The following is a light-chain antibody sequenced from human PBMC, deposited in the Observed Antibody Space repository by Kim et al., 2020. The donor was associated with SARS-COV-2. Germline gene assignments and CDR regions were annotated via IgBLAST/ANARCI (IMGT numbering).Light chain of an antibody. CDR1: SSDLGGYNY. J-gene: IGLJ3*02. Sequence: GQSITISCTGTSSDLGGYNYVSWYQQHPGKAPKLLIYDVTKRPSGVSNRFSGSKSGNTAALTISGLQTEDEATYSCGSYTSSNSWVFGGGTRLTVL. V-gene: IGLV2-14*04. CDR3: GSYTSSNSWV. CDR2: DVT.